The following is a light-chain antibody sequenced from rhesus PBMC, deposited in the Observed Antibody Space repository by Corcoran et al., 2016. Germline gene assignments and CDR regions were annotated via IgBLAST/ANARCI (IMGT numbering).Light chain of an antibody. CDR1: QGISNY. J-gene: IGKJ4*01. Sequence: IQMTQSPSSLSASVGDTVTITCRASQGISNYLAWYQQKPGKAPKPLIYNASNLESGGPSRFSGIGVGTELPLTISSLQPEDFATYYCQQHNSDPLTFGGGTKVEIK. CDR2: NAS. V-gene: IGKV1S14*01. CDR3: QQHNSDPLT.